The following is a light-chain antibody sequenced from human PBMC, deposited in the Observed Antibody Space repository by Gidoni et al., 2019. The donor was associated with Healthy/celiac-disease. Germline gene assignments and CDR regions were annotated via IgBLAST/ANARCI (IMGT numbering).Light chain of an antibody. CDR3: CSYAGSSTFRV. CDR2: EGS. V-gene: IGLV2-23*03. J-gene: IGLJ2*01. CDR1: SSDVGSYNL. Sequence: QSALTQPASVSGSPGPSLTISCTGTSSDVGSYNLVSWYQQHPGKAPKLMIYEGSKRPSGVSNRFSGSKSGNTASLTISGLQAEDEADYYCCSYAGSSTFRVFGGGTKLTVL.